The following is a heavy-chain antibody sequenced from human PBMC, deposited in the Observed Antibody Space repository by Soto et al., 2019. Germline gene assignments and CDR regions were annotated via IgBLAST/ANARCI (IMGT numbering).Heavy chain of an antibody. Sequence: QVQLVQSGAGVQKPGASVKVSCEASGYRFTAYYMHWVRQVPGQGLEWMAIINPSSGVANYAQRFQGRFTMTNDTSTSTVYMELSRLRSEDTAVYYCARSPPLRECPGGDCSHFDYWGQGTLVTVS. V-gene: IGHV1-46*01. J-gene: IGHJ4*02. CDR3: ARSPPLRECPGGDCSHFDY. CDR1: GYRFTAYY. CDR2: INPSSGVA. D-gene: IGHD2-21*02.